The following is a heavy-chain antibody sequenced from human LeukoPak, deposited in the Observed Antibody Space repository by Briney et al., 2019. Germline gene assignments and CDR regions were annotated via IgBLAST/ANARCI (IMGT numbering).Heavy chain of an antibody. V-gene: IGHV4-30-2*01. Sequence: KPSETLSLTCTVSGGSISSGGYSWSWIRQPPGKGLEWIGYIYHSGSTYYNPSLKSRVTISVDRSKNQFSLKLSSVTAADTAVYYCARGNFPAPGFDPWGQGTLVTVSS. CDR3: ARGNFPAPGFDP. CDR1: GGSISSGGYS. J-gene: IGHJ5*02. D-gene: IGHD5-24*01. CDR2: IYHSGST.